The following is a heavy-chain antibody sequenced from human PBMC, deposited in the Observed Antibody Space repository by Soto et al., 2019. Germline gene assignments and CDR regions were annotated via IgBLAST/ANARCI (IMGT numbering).Heavy chain of an antibody. V-gene: IGHV3-21*01. CDR3: AGQSGYYFFMIRYSTRPIDF. CDR1: GFTFSSYS. Sequence: PGESLRHSCAASGFTFSSYSMNWVRQAPGKGLEWVSSISSSSSYIYYADSVKGRFTISRDNAKNSLYLQMNSLRAEDTAVYYCAGQSGYYFFMIRYSTRPIDFRGQGILLSAS. J-gene: IGHJ4*02. CDR2: ISSSSSYI. D-gene: IGHD3-22*01.